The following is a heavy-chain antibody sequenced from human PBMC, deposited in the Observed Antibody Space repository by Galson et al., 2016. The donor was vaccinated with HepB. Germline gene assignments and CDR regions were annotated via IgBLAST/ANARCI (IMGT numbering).Heavy chain of an antibody. J-gene: IGHJ6*02. CDR1: GYSFTSYG. D-gene: IGHD2-21*01. CDR3: AGGGLHYYYGMDV. CDR2: VNAYNGAT. Sequence: SVKVSCKASGYSFTSYGITWVRQAPGQGLEWMGWVNAYNGATNYAQRFQGRVTMTTDTSATTAYMDLRSLRSDDTAVYYCAGGGLHYYYGMDVWGQGTTVTVSS. V-gene: IGHV1-18*01.